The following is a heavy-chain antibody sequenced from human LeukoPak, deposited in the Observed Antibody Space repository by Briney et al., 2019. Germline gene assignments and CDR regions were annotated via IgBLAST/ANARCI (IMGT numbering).Heavy chain of an antibody. J-gene: IGHJ4*02. D-gene: IGHD5-12*01. CDR2: INPSGGST. CDR1: GYTFTSYY. CDR3: AREAPNPYSGYVGDY. Sequence: GASVKVSCKASGYTFTSYYMHWVRQAPGQGLEWMGIINPSGGSTSYAQKFRGRVTMTRDMSTSTVYMELSSLRSEDTAVYYCAREAPNPYSGYVGDYWGQGTLVTVSS. V-gene: IGHV1-46*01.